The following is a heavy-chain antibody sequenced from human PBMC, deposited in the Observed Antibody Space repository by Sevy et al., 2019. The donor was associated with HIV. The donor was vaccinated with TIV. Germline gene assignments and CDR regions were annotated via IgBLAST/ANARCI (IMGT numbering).Heavy chain of an antibody. D-gene: IGHD6-6*01. CDR2: INHSGST. J-gene: IGHJ6*03. Sequence: SQTLSLTCAVYGGSFSGYYWSWIRQPPGKGLEWIGEINHSGSTNYNPSLKSRVTISVDTSKNQFSLKLSSVTAADTAVYYCKYSSSSHDLYYYYYYMDVWGKGTTVTVSS. CDR1: GGSFSGYY. V-gene: IGHV4-34*01. CDR3: KYSSSSHDLYYYYYYMDV.